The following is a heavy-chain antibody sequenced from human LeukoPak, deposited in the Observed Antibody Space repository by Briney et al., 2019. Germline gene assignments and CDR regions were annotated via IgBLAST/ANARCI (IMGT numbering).Heavy chain of an antibody. Sequence: PGGSLRLSCGASGFTFSSYWMHWVRQAPGEGLVWVSRINSDGSSTSYADSVKGRFTISRDNAKNTLYLQMNSLRAEDTAVYYCARVGYCSSTSCYVGHDWGQGTLVTVSS. CDR2: INSDGSST. J-gene: IGHJ4*02. D-gene: IGHD2-2*01. V-gene: IGHV3-74*01. CDR3: ARVGYCSSTSCYVGHD. CDR1: GFTFSSYW.